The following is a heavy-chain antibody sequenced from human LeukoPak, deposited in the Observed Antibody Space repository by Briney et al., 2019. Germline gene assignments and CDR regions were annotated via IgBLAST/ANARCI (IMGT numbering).Heavy chain of an antibody. CDR3: ARGGSGYALNWFDP. J-gene: IGHJ5*02. V-gene: IGHV4-59*01. CDR2: ISYSGST. Sequence: SETLSLTCTVSGGSIGSYYWSWIRQPPGKGLEWIGHISYSGSTNYNPSLKSRVTVSVDTSKNQFSLKLSSVTAADTAVYYCARGGSGYALNWFDPWGQGTLVTVSS. CDR1: GGSIGSYY. D-gene: IGHD5-12*01.